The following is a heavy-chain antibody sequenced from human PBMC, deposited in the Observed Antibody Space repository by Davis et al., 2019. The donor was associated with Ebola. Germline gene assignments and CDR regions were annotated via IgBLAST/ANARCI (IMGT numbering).Heavy chain of an antibody. CDR1: GYNFTRYA. CDR3: ARGAYPTFDY. V-gene: IGHV1-3*01. CDR2: IIVDNRNT. D-gene: IGHD1-26*01. J-gene: IGHJ4*02. Sequence: ASVKVSCKASGYNFTRYAIHWVRQAPGQRPEWMGWIIVDNRNTKYSQKFQDRVTITRDTSASTVYMEVSSLTSEETAVYYCARGAYPTFDYWGQGTLVTVSS.